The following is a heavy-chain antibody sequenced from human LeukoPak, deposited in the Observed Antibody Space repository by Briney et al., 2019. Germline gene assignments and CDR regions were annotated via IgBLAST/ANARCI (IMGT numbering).Heavy chain of an antibody. J-gene: IGHJ4*02. CDR1: GFIFSRYW. Sequence: GGSLRLSCAASGFIFSRYWMSWVRQAPGKGLEWVANIKQDGSEKYYVDSVKGRFTISRDNAKNSLHLQMNSLRAEDMAVYYCARDYYDSSGYYSTYYFDYWGQGTLVTVSS. CDR2: IKQDGSEK. D-gene: IGHD3-22*01. CDR3: ARDYYDSSGYYSTYYFDY. V-gene: IGHV3-7*01.